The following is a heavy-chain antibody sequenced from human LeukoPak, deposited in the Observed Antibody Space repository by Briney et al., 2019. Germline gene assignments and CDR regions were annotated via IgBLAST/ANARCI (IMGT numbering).Heavy chain of an antibody. CDR3: ATELWGGRHLRAEF. CDR2: ISPSGDRT. Sequence: PGGSLRLSCAASGLTFNTYAMSWVRQAPGKSLEWVSAISPSGDRTYYADSLKGRFTTSRDNPNNTVYLQIHRLRVDDTAIYSCATELWGGRHLRAEFWGRGTLVSVSS. J-gene: IGHJ4*02. D-gene: IGHD1-14*01. CDR1: GLTFNTYA. V-gene: IGHV3-23*01.